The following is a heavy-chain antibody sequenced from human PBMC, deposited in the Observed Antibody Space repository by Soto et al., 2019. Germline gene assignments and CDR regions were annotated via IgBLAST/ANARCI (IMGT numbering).Heavy chain of an antibody. CDR1: GYTFTSYG. Sequence: ASVKVSCKASGYTFTSYGISWVRQAPGQGLEWMGWISAYNGNTNYAQKLQGRVTMTTDTSTSTTYMELRSLRSDDTAVYYCARDLKYCSGGSCYYFDYWGQGTLVTVSS. V-gene: IGHV1-18*01. CDR2: ISAYNGNT. J-gene: IGHJ4*02. D-gene: IGHD2-15*01. CDR3: ARDLKYCSGGSCYYFDY.